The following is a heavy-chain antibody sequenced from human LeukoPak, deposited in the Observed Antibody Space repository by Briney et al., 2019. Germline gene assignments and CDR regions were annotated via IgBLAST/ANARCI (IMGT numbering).Heavy chain of an antibody. Sequence: GGSLRLSCAASGFTFNNNALNWVRQAPGKGLEWVSAISGSGGNTYYADSVKGRFVISRDYSKNTLYLQMNSLRAEDTAMYYCAKEVVFDSSGYYLVREDVGQIIDYWGQGALVTVSS. CDR3: AKEVVFDSSGYYLVREDVGQIIDY. CDR1: GFTFNNNA. CDR2: ISGSGGNT. D-gene: IGHD3-22*01. V-gene: IGHV3-23*01. J-gene: IGHJ4*02.